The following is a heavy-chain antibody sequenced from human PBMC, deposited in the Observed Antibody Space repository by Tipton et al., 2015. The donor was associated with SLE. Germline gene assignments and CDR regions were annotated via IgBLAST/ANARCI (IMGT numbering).Heavy chain of an antibody. CDR2: IYYSGSA. J-gene: IGHJ3*02. CDR1: GGSTRSHY. V-gene: IGHV4-59*11. Sequence: TLSLTCTVSGGSTRSHYWSWIRQPPGKGLEWIGYIYYSGSANYNPSLKSRVTMSVDTSKNQFSLSLSSVTSADTAVYYCVRDRRNVFDIWGQGAVVTVSS. CDR3: VRDRRNVFDI.